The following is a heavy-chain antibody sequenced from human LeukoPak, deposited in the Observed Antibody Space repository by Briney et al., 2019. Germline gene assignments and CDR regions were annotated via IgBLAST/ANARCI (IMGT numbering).Heavy chain of an antibody. J-gene: IGHJ5*02. D-gene: IGHD6-13*01. Sequence: GGSLRLSCAASGFTFSSYAMTWVRQAPGKGLEWVSGISWNSGSIGYADSVKGRFTISRDNAKNSLYLQMNSLRAEDTALYYCAKDIRSSIAAAGTFDPWGQGTLVTVSS. CDR1: GFTFSSYA. CDR3: AKDIRSSIAAAGTFDP. V-gene: IGHV3-9*01. CDR2: ISWNSGSI.